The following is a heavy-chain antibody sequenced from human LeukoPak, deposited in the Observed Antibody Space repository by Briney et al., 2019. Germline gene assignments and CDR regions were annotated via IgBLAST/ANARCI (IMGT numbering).Heavy chain of an antibody. CDR3: ASGPESYYFDY. J-gene: IGHJ4*02. Sequence: SETLSLTCAVSGDSITSGTFSWSWIRQPPGKGLEWIGYIYYSGSTNYNPSLKSRVTISVDTSKNQFSLKLSSVTVADTAMYYCASGPESYYFDYWGQGALVTVSS. CDR1: GDSITSGTFS. V-gene: IGHV4-61*01. CDR2: IYYSGST.